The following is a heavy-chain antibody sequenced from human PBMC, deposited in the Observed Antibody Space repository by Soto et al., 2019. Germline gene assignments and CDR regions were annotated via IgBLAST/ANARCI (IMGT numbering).Heavy chain of an antibody. Sequence: GGSLRLSCAASGFTFSNYAVTWVRQTPGKGLEWVSSFSATDGSTQYADSVKGRFTISRDNPNSMLYLQMNILRAEDTALYFCAKSMIAAAGTGAFDVWGQGTMVTVSS. CDR1: GFTFSNYA. V-gene: IGHV3-23*01. D-gene: IGHD6-13*01. CDR2: FSATDGST. CDR3: AKSMIAAAGTGAFDV. J-gene: IGHJ3*01.